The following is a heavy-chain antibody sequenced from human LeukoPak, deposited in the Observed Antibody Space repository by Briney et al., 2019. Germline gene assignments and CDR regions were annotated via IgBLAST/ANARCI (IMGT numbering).Heavy chain of an antibody. J-gene: IGHJ4*02. CDR1: GFTFSDYS. CDR2: ISPAGDST. CDR3: ARRLVTAGITDFLDS. V-gene: IGHV3-23*01. Sequence: GGSLRLSCTASGFTFSDYSMSRVRQAPGAGLEWVSAISPAGDSTTDADSVKGRFTISRDNSKSTLYLQMNGLTAEDTALYYCARRLVTAGITDFLDSWGQGTLVSVSS. D-gene: IGHD2-2*01.